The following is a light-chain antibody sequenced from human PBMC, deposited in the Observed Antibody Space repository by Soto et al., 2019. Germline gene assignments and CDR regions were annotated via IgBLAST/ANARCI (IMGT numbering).Light chain of an antibody. CDR2: DAS. CDR1: QSVSSSY. J-gene: IGKJ2*01. CDR3: QQYGSSPYT. Sequence: ETVLTQSPGTLSLSPGERATLSCRASQSVSSSYLAWYQQKPGQAPRLLIYDASSRATGIPDRFSGSGSGTDFTLTISSLEPEDFAVYYGQQYGSSPYTFGHGTKLEIK. V-gene: IGKV3-20*01.